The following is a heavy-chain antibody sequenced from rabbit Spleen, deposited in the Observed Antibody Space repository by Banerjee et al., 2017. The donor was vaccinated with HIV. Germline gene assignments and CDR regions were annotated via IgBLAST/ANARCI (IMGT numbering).Heavy chain of an antibody. CDR2: IFTSSSGST. V-gene: IGHV1S45*01. CDR3: ARDTSSSFSSSGMDL. D-gene: IGHD1-1*01. CDR1: GFDFSTNYY. J-gene: IGHJ6*01. Sequence: QEQLVESGGGLVQPEGSLTLTCKASGFDFSTNYYMCWVRQAPGKGLEWIGCIFTSSSGSTYYASWAKGRFPFSKTSSTTVTLEMTSLTAADTATYFCARDTSSSFSSSGMDLWGQGTLVTVS.